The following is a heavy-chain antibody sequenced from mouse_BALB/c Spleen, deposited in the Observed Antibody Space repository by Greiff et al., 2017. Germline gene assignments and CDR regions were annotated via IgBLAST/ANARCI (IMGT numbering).Heavy chain of an antibody. Sequence: QVQLKESGPDLVAPSQSLSITCTVSGFSLTSYGVHWVRQPPGKGLEWLVVIWSDGSTTYNSAPKSRLSISKDNSKSQVLLKMNSLQTDDTAMYYCARHWDGYDSAMDYWGQGTSVTVSS. CDR2: IWSDGST. J-gene: IGHJ4*01. D-gene: IGHD2-2*01. V-gene: IGHV2-6-2*01. CDR1: GFSLTSYG. CDR3: ARHWDGYDSAMDY.